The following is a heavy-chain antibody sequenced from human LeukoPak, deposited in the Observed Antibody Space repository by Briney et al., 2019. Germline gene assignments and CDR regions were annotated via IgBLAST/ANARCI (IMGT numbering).Heavy chain of an antibody. CDR3: AKDGYYGDYGYFDY. CDR2: IRYDGSNK. D-gene: IGHD4-17*01. CDR1: GFTFSSYG. V-gene: IGHV3-30*02. Sequence: GGSLRLSCAASGFTFSSYGMHWVRQAPGKGLEWMAFIRYDGSNKYYADSVKGRFTISRDNSKNTLYLQMNSLRAEDTAVYYCAKDGYYGDYGYFDYWGQGTLVTVSS. J-gene: IGHJ4*02.